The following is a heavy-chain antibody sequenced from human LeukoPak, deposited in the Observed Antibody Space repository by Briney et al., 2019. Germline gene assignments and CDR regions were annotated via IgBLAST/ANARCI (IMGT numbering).Heavy chain of an antibody. CDR1: GFTFSSYG. CDR2: ISTSGAGT. D-gene: IGHD2-2*01. J-gene: IGHJ4*02. V-gene: IGHV3-23*01. Sequence: GGSLRLSCAASGFTFSSYGMSWVRQAPGKGLEWVSTISTSGAGTYYADSVKGRFTISRDNSKNTLYLQMNSLRAEDTAVYYCARRSCTSTSCSYFDYWGQGTLVTVSS. CDR3: ARRSCTSTSCSYFDY.